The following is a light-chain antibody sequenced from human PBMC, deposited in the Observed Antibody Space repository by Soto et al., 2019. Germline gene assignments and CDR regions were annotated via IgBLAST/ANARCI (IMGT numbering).Light chain of an antibody. J-gene: IGKJ2*01. Sequence: EIVLTQSPATLSLSPGERATLSCRASQSVSSYLAWYQQKPGQAPRLLIYDASNRATGIPARFSGSGSGTDFTLTISSLQSEDFAVYYCQEYGSSPPYTFGQGTKVDIK. CDR2: DAS. V-gene: IGKV3-11*01. CDR3: QEYGSSPPYT. CDR1: QSVSSY.